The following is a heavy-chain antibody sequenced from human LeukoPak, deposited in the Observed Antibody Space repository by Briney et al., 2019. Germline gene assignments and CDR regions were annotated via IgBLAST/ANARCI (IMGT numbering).Heavy chain of an antibody. CDR1: GFTFSSYA. D-gene: IGHD6-19*01. Sequence: GRSLRLSCAASGFTFSSYAMHWVRQAPGKGLEWVAVISYDGSNKYYADSVKGRFTISRDNSKNTLYLQVNSLRAEDTAVYYCAKAKLLAGYFDYWGQGTLVTVSS. CDR3: AKAKLLAGYFDY. J-gene: IGHJ4*02. V-gene: IGHV3-30-3*01. CDR2: ISYDGSNK.